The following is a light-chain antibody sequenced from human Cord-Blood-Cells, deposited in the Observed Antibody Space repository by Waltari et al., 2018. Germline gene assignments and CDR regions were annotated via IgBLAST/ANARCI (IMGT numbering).Light chain of an antibody. Sequence: DIQMTQSPSSLSASVGDRVTITCRASQSISSYLNWYQQKPGKAPKLLIYAASSLQSVVPSRFSGSGSGTYFTLTISSLQPEDFATYYCQQSYSTPQTFGQGTKLEIK. V-gene: IGKV1-39*01. J-gene: IGKJ1*01. CDR2: AAS. CDR1: QSISSY. CDR3: QQSYSTPQT.